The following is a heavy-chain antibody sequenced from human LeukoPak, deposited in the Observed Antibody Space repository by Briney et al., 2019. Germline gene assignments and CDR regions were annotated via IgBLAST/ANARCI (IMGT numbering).Heavy chain of an antibody. J-gene: IGHJ3*02. CDR3: ARRVKGGVISDDAFDI. Sequence: SETLSLTCGVSGGSISSAGYSWSWIRQPPGKGLEWIGYIYHSGNTYYNPSLKSRVTISVDKSKNQFSLKLSSVTAADTAVYYCARRVKGGVISDDAFDIWGQGTMVTVSS. CDR1: GGSISSAGYS. D-gene: IGHD3-10*01. V-gene: IGHV4-30-2*01. CDR2: IYHSGNT.